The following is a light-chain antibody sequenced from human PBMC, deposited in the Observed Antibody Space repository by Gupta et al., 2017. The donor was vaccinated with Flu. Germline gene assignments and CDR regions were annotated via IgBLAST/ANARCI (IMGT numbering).Light chain of an antibody. CDR1: SGHSSYA. CDR3: QTWGTGPWV. Sequence: SGHSSYAIAWHQQQPEKGPRYLMKLNSDGSHSKGDGIPDRFSGSSSGAERYLTISSLQSEDEADYYCQTWGTGPWVFGGGTKLTVL. CDR2: LNSDGSH. V-gene: IGLV4-69*01. J-gene: IGLJ3*02.